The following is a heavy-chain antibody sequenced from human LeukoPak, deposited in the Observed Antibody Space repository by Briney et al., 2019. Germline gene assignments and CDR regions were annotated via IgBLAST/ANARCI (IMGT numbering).Heavy chain of an antibody. V-gene: IGHV3-30*18. D-gene: IGHD3-9*01. CDR2: ISYDGSNK. Sequence: GGSLRLSCAASGFTFSSYGMHWVRQAPGKGLEWVAVISYDGSNKYYADSVKGRFTISRDNSKNTLYLQMNSLRAEDTAVYYCAKDYYDILTAPGADAFDIWGQGTMVTVSS. CDR3: AKDYYDILTAPGADAFDI. J-gene: IGHJ3*02. CDR1: GFTFSSYG.